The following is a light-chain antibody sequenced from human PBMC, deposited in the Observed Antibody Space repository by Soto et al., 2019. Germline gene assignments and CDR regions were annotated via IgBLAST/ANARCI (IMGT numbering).Light chain of an antibody. V-gene: IGLV2-14*01. CDR1: SSDIGAYNY. J-gene: IGLJ1*01. CDR2: EVS. Sequence: QSALTQPASVSGSPGQSITISCTGTSSDIGAYNYVSWYQQHPGKAPKLMTYEVSNRPSGVSNRFSGSKSGNTASLTISGLQAEDEADYYCSSYTGSSIRLFGTGTKVTVL. CDR3: SSYTGSSIRL.